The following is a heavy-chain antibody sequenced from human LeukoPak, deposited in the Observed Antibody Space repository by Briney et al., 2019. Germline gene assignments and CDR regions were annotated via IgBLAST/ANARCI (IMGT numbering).Heavy chain of an antibody. CDR2: IYYSGST. V-gene: IGHV4-39*07. CDR1: GGSISSSSYY. Sequence: ASETLSLTCTVSGGSISSSSYYWGWIRQPPGKGLEWIGSIYYSGSTYYNPSLKSRVTISVDTSKNQFSLKLSSVTAADTAVYYCARESSGYDFWSGYSLIDYWGQGTLVTVSS. CDR3: ARESSGYDFWSGYSLIDY. J-gene: IGHJ4*02. D-gene: IGHD3-3*01.